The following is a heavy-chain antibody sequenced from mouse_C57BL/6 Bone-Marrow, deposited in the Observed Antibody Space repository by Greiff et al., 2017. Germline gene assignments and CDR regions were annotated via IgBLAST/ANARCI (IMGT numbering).Heavy chain of an antibody. CDR3: ARADEPTTVVEDY. V-gene: IGHV1-64*01. CDR2: IHPNSGST. CDR1: GYTFTSYW. Sequence: QVQLQQPGAELVKPGASVKLSCKASGYTFTSYWMHWVKQRPGQGLEWIGMIHPNSGSTNYNEKFKSKATLTVDKSSSTDYMQLSSLTSEYSAVYYCARADEPTTVVEDYWGQGTTLTVSS. D-gene: IGHD1-1*01. J-gene: IGHJ2*01.